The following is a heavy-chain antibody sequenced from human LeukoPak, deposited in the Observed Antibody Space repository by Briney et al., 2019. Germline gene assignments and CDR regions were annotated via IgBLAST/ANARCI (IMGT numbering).Heavy chain of an antibody. D-gene: IGHD6-13*01. CDR2: IYYSGST. CDR1: GGSISSSSYY. CDR3: ARGGDRIAAAGRIDY. Sequence: SETLSLTCTVSGGSISSSSYYWGWIRQPPGKGLEWIGSIYYSGSTYYNPSLKSRVTISVDTSKNQFSLKLSSVTAADTAVYYCARGGDRIAAAGRIDYWGQGTLVTVSS. V-gene: IGHV4-39*01. J-gene: IGHJ4*02.